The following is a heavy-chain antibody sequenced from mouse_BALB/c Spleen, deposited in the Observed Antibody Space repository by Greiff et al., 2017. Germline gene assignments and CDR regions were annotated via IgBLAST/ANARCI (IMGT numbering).Heavy chain of an antibody. V-gene: IGHV5-6-4*01. D-gene: IGHD4-1*01. CDR2: ISSGGSYT. J-gene: IGHJ2*01. CDR3: TRQTGTSYFDY. CDR1: GFTFSSYT. Sequence: EVMLVESGGGLVKPGGSLKLSCAASGFTFSSYTMSWVRQTPEKRLEWVATISSGGSYTYYPDSVKGRFTISRDNAKNTLYLQMSSLKSEDTAMYYCTRQTGTSYFDYWGQGTTLTVSS.